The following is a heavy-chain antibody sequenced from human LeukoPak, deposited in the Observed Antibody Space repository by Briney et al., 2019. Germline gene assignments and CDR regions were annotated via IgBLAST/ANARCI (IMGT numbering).Heavy chain of an antibody. V-gene: IGHV3-48*03. CDR3: AKESSGVVGATSFDY. J-gene: IGHJ4*02. CDR2: ISSSGSTI. D-gene: IGHD1-26*01. CDR1: GFILSSYE. Sequence: GGSLRLSCAASGFILSSYEMNWVRQAPGKGLEWLSYISSSGSTIYYADSVKGRFTISRDNAKNSLYLQMNSLRAEDTAVYYCAKESSGVVGATSFDYWGQGTLVTVSS.